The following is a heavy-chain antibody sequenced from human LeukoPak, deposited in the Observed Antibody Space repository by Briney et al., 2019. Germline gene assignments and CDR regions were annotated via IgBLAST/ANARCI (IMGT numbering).Heavy chain of an antibody. CDR3: TRVFRGDEYSNSGY. CDR1: GFTFSRYY. Sequence: GGSLRLSCAASGFTFSRYYMHWVRQAPGKWLVWVSRINSDGSSTTYADSVKGRFTISRDNAKNTMHLQMNSLKVEDTAVYYCTRVFRGDEYSNSGYRGPGTLVTVAS. J-gene: IGHJ4*02. CDR2: INSDGSST. D-gene: IGHD6-13*01. V-gene: IGHV3-74*01.